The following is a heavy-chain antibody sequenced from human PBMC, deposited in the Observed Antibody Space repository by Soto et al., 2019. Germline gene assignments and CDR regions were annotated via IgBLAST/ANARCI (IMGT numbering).Heavy chain of an antibody. D-gene: IGHD2-2*01. V-gene: IGHV3-21*01. CDR1: GFTFSSYS. J-gene: IGHJ6*03. CDR3: ARDPYCSSTSCDYYYYYYMDV. Sequence: GGSLRLCCAASGFTFSSYSMNWVRQAPGKGLEWVSSISSSSSYIYYADSVKGRFTISRDNAKNSLYLQMNSLRAEDTAVYYCARDPYCSSTSCDYYYYYYMDVWGKGTTVTVSS. CDR2: ISSSSSYI.